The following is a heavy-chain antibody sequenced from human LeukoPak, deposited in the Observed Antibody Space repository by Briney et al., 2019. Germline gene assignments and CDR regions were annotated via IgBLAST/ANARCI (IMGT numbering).Heavy chain of an antibody. Sequence: SGGSLRLSCAASGFTFDDYGMSWVRHAPGKGLEWVSGINWNGGSTGYADSVKGRFTISRDNAKNSLYLQMNSLRAEDTALYYCARGGGGSGSYYNIYYYYYMDVWGKGTTVTVSS. J-gene: IGHJ6*03. CDR3: ARGGGGSGSYYNIYYYYYMDV. D-gene: IGHD3-10*01. CDR2: INWNGGST. V-gene: IGHV3-20*04. CDR1: GFTFDDYG.